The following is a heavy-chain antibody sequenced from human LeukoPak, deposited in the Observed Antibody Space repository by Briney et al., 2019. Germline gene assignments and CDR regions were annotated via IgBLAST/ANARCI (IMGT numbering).Heavy chain of an antibody. CDR2: IHYSGST. CDR3: ARREVVPTVYDAFDM. J-gene: IGHJ3*02. V-gene: IGHV4-39*01. Sequence: SETLSLTCTVSGGSISSSSYYWGWIRQPPGKGLEWIGSIHYSGSTYDNPSLKSRVTMSVDTSKSQFSLKLNSVTAADTAVYYCARREVVPTVYDAFDMWGQGTMVTVSS. D-gene: IGHD2-2*01. CDR1: GGSISSSSYY.